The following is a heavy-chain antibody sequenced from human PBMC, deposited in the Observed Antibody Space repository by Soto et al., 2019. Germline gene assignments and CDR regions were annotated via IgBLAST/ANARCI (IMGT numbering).Heavy chain of an antibody. Sequence: EVQLLESGGGLVQPGGSLRLSCAASGFTFRTYAMNWVRQAPGNGLEWVSAISGSGGSIHYADYVKGRFTISRDNSKNTLYLQMNSLRDEDTAVYHCVKGYWKGDVWGQGTTVTVSS. V-gene: IGHV3-23*01. CDR2: ISGSGGSI. D-gene: IGHD1-1*01. CDR3: VKGYWKGDV. CDR1: GFTFRTYA. J-gene: IGHJ6*01.